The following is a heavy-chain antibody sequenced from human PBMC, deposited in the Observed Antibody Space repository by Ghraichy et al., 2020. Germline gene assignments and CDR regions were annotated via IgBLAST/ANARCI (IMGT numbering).Heavy chain of an antibody. CDR1: GFTFSSDS. D-gene: IGHD1-26*01. Sequence: GGSLRLSCAASGFTFSSDSMNWVRQAPGKGLEWVSSISGSSSYIYYAVSVKGRFTISRDNAKNSLYLQMNSLRAEDTAVYYCARDQPGATPRSYYYYYGMDVWGQGTTVTVSS. V-gene: IGHV3-21*01. CDR2: ISGSSSYI. CDR3: ARDQPGATPRSYYYYYGMDV. J-gene: IGHJ6*02.